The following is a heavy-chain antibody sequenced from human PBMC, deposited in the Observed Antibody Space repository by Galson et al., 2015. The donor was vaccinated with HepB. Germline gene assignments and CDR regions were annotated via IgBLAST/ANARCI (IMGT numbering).Heavy chain of an antibody. CDR3: ARMQWLVHYFDS. CDR2: IYYSGST. Sequence: SETLSLTCTVSGGSISDYYWSWFRQPPGKGLEWIGYIYYSGSTYYDPSLNSRVTISLHTSKNQFSLKLSSVTAADTAVYYCARMQWLVHYFDSWGQGTLVTVSS. D-gene: IGHD6-19*01. J-gene: IGHJ4*02. V-gene: IGHV4-59*08. CDR1: GGSISDYY.